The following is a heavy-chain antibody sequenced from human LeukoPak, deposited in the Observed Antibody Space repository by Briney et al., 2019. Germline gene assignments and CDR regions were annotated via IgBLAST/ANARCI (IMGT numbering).Heavy chain of an antibody. V-gene: IGHV4-39*01. CDR2: IYYSGST. Sequence: SETLSLTCTVSGGSISSSSYYWGWIRQPPGKGLEWIGSIYYSGSTYYNPSLKSRVTISVDTSKNQFSLKLNSVTATDTAVYYCARSLRGGYSYGDYYFDYWGQGTLVTVSS. CDR3: ARSLRGGYSYGDYYFDY. D-gene: IGHD5-18*01. CDR1: GGSISSSSYY. J-gene: IGHJ4*02.